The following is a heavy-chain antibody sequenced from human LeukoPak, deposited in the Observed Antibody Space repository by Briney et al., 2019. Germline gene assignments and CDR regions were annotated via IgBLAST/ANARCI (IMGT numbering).Heavy chain of an antibody. D-gene: IGHD2-15*01. CDR2: INPGGST. V-gene: IGHV4-34*01. CDR3: ARYAAGYYYFYMDV. CDR1: GGSFSGYY. J-gene: IGHJ6*03. Sequence: SETLSLTCAVFGGSFSGYYLSWIRQPPGKGLEWIGEINPGGSTDYNPSLKSRVTISMDTSKNQFSLNLTSVSAADTAVYYCARYAAGYYYFYMDVWGKGTSVTVSS.